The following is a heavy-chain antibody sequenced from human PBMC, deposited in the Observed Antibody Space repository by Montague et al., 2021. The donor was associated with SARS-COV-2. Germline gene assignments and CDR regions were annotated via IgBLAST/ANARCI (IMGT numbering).Heavy chain of an antibody. Sequence: SETLSLTCAVYGGSFSGYYWSWIRQPPGKGLEWIGEINHSGSTNYNPSLKSRVTISVDTSKNQFSLKLSSVTAADTAVYYCASVPTVTTYYYYYGMDVWGQGTTVTVSS. J-gene: IGHJ6*02. CDR1: GGSFSGYY. D-gene: IGHD4-17*01. CDR3: ASVPTVTTYYYYYGMDV. CDR2: INHSGST. V-gene: IGHV4-34*01.